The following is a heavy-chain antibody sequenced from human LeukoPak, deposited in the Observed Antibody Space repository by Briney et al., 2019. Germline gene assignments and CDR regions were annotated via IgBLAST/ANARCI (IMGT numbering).Heavy chain of an antibody. Sequence: ASVKVSCKASGYTFTGYYMHWVRQAPGQGLEWMGWINPNSGGTNYAQKFQGRVTMTRDTSISTAYMELSRLRSDDTAVYYCARGRGPSAYYYDSSGYYYGGDCFDYWGQGTLVTVSS. D-gene: IGHD3-22*01. CDR1: GYTFTGYY. CDR2: INPNSGGT. CDR3: ARGRGPSAYYYDSSGYYYGGDCFDY. J-gene: IGHJ4*02. V-gene: IGHV1-2*02.